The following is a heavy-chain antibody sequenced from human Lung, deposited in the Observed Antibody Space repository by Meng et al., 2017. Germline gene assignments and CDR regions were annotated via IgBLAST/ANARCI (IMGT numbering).Heavy chain of an antibody. J-gene: IGHJ4*02. Sequence: VQLVQSGAEVKKPGSSVKVSCKASGGTFGSYAISWVRQAPGQGLEWMGGIIPIFGTANYAQKFQGRVTITADKSTSTAYMELSSLRSEDTAVYYCARDEDISAAGKLFGDYWGQGTLVTVSS. CDR3: ARDEDISAAGKLFGDY. V-gene: IGHV1-69*06. CDR1: GGTFGSYA. D-gene: IGHD6-25*01. CDR2: IIPIFGTA.